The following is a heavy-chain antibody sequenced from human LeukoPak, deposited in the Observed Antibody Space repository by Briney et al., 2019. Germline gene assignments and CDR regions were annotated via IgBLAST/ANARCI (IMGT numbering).Heavy chain of an antibody. V-gene: IGHV4-34*01. D-gene: IGHD4-17*01. Sequence: SETLSLTCAVYGGSFSGYYWSWIRQPPGKGLEWIGEINHSGSTNYNPSLKSRVTISVDTSKNQFSLKLSSGTAADTAVYYCARVGAVKVFDYWGQGTLVTVSS. CDR2: INHSGST. CDR3: ARVGAVKVFDY. J-gene: IGHJ4*02. CDR1: GGSFSGYY.